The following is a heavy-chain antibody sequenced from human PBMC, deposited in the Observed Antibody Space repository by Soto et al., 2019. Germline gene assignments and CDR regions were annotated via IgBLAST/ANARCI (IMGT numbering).Heavy chain of an antibody. J-gene: IGHJ6*02. Sequence: SETLSLTCAVSGGSISSSNWWSWVRQPPGKGLEWIGEIYHSGSTNYNPSLKSRVTISVDKSKNQFSLKLSSVTAADTAVYYCARDRTGTTGYYYGMDVWGQGSTVTVSS. CDR3: ARDRTGTTGYYYGMDV. V-gene: IGHV4-4*02. CDR2: IYHSGST. D-gene: IGHD1-7*01. CDR1: GGSISSSNW.